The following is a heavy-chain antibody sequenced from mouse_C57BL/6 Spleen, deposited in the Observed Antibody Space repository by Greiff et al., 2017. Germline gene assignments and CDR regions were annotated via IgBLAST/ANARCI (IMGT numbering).Heavy chain of an antibody. Sequence: QVQLQQSGAELAKPGASVKLSCKASGYTFTSYWMHWVKQRPGQGLEWIGYINPRSGYTKYNQKFKDKATLTADKSSSTDYMQLSSLTYEHSAVYYCARARDNPKYYAMDYWGQGTSVTVSS. CDR2: INPRSGYT. CDR1: GYTFTSYW. CDR3: ARARDNPKYYAMDY. J-gene: IGHJ4*01. V-gene: IGHV1-7*01.